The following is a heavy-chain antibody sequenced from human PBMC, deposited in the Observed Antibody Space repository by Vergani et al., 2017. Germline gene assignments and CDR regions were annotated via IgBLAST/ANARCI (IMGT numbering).Heavy chain of an antibody. CDR3: ARVASGSRVRGVIITAPLDY. D-gene: IGHD3-10*01. CDR1: GGSISSGGYS. Sequence: QLQLQESGSGLVKPSQTLSLTCAVSGGSISSGGYSWSWIRQPPGKGLEWSGYIYHSGSTYYNPSLKSRVTISVDRSKNQFSLKLSSVTAADTAVYYCARVASGSRVRGVIITAPLDYWGQGTLVTVSS. CDR2: IYHSGST. V-gene: IGHV4-30-2*01. J-gene: IGHJ4*02.